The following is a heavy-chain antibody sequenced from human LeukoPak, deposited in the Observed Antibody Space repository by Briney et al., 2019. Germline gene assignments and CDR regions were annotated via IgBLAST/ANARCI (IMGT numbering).Heavy chain of an antibody. V-gene: IGHV3-53*01. CDR2: LYGGGIT. J-gene: IGHJ4*02. D-gene: IGHD3-22*01. CDR1: GCIVSSNY. Sequence: GWSLRLSCAASGCIVSSNYMIWVRQAPGKGLEWVSILYGGGITYYADSVRGRFTISRDNSKNTLYLQMNSLRAEDTAVYYCARESSGRPPVRYWGQGTLVTVSS. CDR3: ARESSGRPPVRY.